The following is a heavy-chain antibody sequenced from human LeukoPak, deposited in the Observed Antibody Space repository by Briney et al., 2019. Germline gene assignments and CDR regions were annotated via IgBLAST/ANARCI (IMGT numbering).Heavy chain of an antibody. CDR1: GGTFSSYA. CDR2: IIPIFGTA. CDR3: ALSSFSNPLVGGGMDV. V-gene: IGHV1-69*01. Sequence: GSSVTLSCKASGGTFSSYAISWVRQAPGQGLEWMGGIIPIFGTANYAQKFQGRVTITADESTSTAYMELRSMRSEDTAVYYCALSSFSNPLVGGGMDVWGKGTTVTVSS. J-gene: IGHJ6*04. D-gene: IGHD6-13*01.